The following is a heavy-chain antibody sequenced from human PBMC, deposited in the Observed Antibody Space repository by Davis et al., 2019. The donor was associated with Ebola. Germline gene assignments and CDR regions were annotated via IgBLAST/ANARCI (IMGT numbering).Heavy chain of an antibody. J-gene: IGHJ4*02. Sequence: SETLSLTCTVSGGSISSYYWSWIRQPPGKGLEWIGYIYYSGSTNYNPSLKSRVTISVDTSKNQFSLQLNSVTPEDTAVYYCARGSTITYYDILTGYYSFDYWGQGTLVTVSS. D-gene: IGHD3-9*01. V-gene: IGHV4-59*12. CDR2: IYYSGST. CDR1: GGSISSYY. CDR3: ARGSTITYYDILTGYYSFDY.